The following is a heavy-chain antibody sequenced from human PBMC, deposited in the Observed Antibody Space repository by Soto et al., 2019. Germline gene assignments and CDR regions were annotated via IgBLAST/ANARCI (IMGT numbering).Heavy chain of an antibody. D-gene: IGHD4-17*01. CDR1: GGSISSGGYY. CDR2: IYYSGST. Sequence: QVRLQESGPGLVKPSQTLSLTCTVSGGSISSGGYYWTWIRQYPGKGLEWIGYIYYSGSTFYNPSIKSRLSISVHTSKNQFSLNLSSVTAAHTAVYYCARGMSVTLFDYLGQATLVTLPS. J-gene: IGHJ4*02. CDR3: ARGMSVTLFDY. V-gene: IGHV4-31*03.